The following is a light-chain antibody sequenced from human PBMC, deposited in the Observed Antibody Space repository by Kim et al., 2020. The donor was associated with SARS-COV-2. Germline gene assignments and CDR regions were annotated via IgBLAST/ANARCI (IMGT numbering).Light chain of an antibody. Sequence: QSLTISCTGTSRDVGGYNYVSWYQQHPGKAPKLMIYDVSNRPSGVSNRFSGSKSGNTASLTISGLQAEDEADYYCSSYTSSSTLVFGGGTQLTVL. V-gene: IGLV2-14*03. J-gene: IGLJ2*01. CDR1: SRDVGGYNY. CDR3: SSYTSSSTLV. CDR2: DVS.